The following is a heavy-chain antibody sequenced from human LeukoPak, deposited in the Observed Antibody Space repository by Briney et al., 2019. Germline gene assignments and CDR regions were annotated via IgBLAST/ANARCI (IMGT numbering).Heavy chain of an antibody. V-gene: IGHV3-23*01. CDR1: GFTFSTCA. J-gene: IGHJ6*02. CDR2: ISGTTSGT. D-gene: IGHD1-14*01. CDR3: AKVRTYFYHGLDV. Sequence: GGSLRLSCAASGFTFSTCAMSWVRKAPGQGLELVSGISGTTSGTYYADSVKGRFTISRDNSKNTLFLQVSSLRAEDTAVYYCAKVRTYFYHGLDVWGQGTTVTVSS.